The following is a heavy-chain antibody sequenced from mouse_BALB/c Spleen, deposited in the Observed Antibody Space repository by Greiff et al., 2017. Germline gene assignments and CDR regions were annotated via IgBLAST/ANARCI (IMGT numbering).Heavy chain of an antibody. CDR3: ARDRDYGNRFAD. Sequence: VQLQESGPGLVAPSQCLSFSCTVSGFSFTSYGVHWVRQPPGKGLEWLGVIWAGGSTNYNSALMSRLSISKDNSKNQVCLKMNSLQTDDTAMYYCARDRDYGNRFADWGQGTLVTVAA. V-gene: IGHV2-9*02. J-gene: IGHJ3*01. CDR2: IWAGGST. CDR1: GFSFTSYG. D-gene: IGHD1-2*01.